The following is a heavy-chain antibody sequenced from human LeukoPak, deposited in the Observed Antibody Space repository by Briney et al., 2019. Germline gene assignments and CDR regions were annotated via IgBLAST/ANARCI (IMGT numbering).Heavy chain of an antibody. CDR3: ATIVGSTKVDD. CDR1: GGSISGNSYF. CDR2: TYYSGST. J-gene: IGHJ4*02. Sequence: PSETLSLTCTVSGGSISGNSYFWGWIRQPPGKGLEWIVSTYYSGSTYYNPSLKSRVTVSVDTSKNQFSLKLSSVTSTDTAVYYCATIVGSTKVDDWGQGTLVTVSS. D-gene: IGHD1-26*01. V-gene: IGHV4-39*01.